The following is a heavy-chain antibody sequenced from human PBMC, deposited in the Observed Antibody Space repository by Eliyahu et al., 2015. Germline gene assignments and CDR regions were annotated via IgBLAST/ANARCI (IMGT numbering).Heavy chain of an antibody. V-gene: IGHV1-2*02. CDR3: ARMGNSGFDHITERTDV. CDR1: GYTFTGFY. CDR2: INPFNGDT. D-gene: IGHD6-25*01. Sequence: VYMVQSGTEVKEPGASVKVSCKPFGYTFTGFYMHXVRQAPGQGLEYMGWINPFNGDTEYARKFQGRVTLTRDTSSETGYMELRGLTSADSATYYCARMGNSGFDHITERTDVWGRGTRVTVSS. J-gene: IGHJ4*02.